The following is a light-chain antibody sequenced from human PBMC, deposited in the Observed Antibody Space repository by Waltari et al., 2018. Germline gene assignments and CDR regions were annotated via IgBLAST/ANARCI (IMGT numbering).Light chain of an antibody. J-gene: IGKJ4*01. CDR3: QQYNSWPLT. V-gene: IGKV3-15*01. CDR1: LSISTN. CDR2: DAS. Sequence: AMTQSPAALPVPPGARASISSRTSLSISTNLAWYQQRRRPSPSLLLYDASISATATSARFSGSGAETEFTHTSSSLQSEDFAVYYCQQYNSWPLTFGGGTKVEIK.